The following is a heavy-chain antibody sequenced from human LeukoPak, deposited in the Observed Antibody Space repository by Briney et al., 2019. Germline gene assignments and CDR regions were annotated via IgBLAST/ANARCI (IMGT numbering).Heavy chain of an antibody. CDR3: ARDRYGTA. Sequence: RPXPXXXXEWVANIHQDETDKYYLDSVKARFAISRDNAKKSVSLQMNSLRVDDTGVYYCARDRYGTAWGQGTLVTVSS. CDR2: IHQDETDK. J-gene: IGHJ5*02. D-gene: IGHD3-16*02. V-gene: IGHV3-7*01.